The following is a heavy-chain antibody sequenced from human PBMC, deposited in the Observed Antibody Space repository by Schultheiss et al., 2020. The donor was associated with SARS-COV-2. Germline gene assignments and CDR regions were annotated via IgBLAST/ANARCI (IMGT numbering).Heavy chain of an antibody. CDR1: GYTFTSYG. J-gene: IGHJ4*02. CDR3: ASERGYSGYGTFDY. D-gene: IGHD5-12*01. CDR2: ISAYNGNT. Sequence: ASVKVSCKASGYTFTSYGISWVRQAPGQGLEWMGWISAYNGNTNYAQKFQERVTITRDMSTSTAYMELSSLRSEDTAVYYCASERGYSGYGTFDYWGQGSLVTVSS. V-gene: IGHV1-18*04.